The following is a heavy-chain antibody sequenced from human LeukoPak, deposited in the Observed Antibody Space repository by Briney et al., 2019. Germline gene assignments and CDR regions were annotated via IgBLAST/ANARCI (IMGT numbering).Heavy chain of an antibody. CDR2: ISGSGGST. D-gene: IGHD4-23*01. Sequence: GGSLRLSCEASGFTFSSYALSWVRQAPGKGLEWVSGISGSGGSTFYADSVKGRFTISRDNSQNTLFLQVNTLRAEDTAVYYCAKDASTTLVTTSHFDYWGQGILVTVSS. J-gene: IGHJ4*02. CDR1: GFTFSSYA. CDR3: AKDASTTLVTTSHFDY. V-gene: IGHV3-23*01.